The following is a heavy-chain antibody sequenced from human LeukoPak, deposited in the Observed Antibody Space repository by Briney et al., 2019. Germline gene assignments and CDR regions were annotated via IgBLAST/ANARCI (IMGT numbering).Heavy chain of an antibody. Sequence: GESLKISCKGSGYSFTSYWIGWVRQMPGKGLEWMGIIYPGDSDTRYSPSSQGQVTISADKSISTAYLQWSSLKASDTAMYYCARHGTIFGVVILDYYYMDVWGKGTTVTVSS. CDR1: GYSFTSYW. V-gene: IGHV5-51*01. CDR3: ARHGTIFGVVILDYYYMDV. J-gene: IGHJ6*03. CDR2: IYPGDSDT. D-gene: IGHD3-3*01.